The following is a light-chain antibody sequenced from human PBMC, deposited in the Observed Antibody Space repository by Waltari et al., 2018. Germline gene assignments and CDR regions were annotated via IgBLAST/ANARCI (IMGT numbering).Light chain of an antibody. CDR3: CSYVGLGTYV. CDR2: EVT. CDR1: SSDVGNHHL. V-gene: IGLV2-23*02. Sequence: QSGLAPPASASGSPGQSITITCTGPSSDVGNHHLVSWYQQRPGKAPRLLIYEVTKRAPGTSDRFSASKSGNTASLSISGLQAQEDEADYYCCSYVGLGTYVFGTGTKVTV. J-gene: IGLJ1*01.